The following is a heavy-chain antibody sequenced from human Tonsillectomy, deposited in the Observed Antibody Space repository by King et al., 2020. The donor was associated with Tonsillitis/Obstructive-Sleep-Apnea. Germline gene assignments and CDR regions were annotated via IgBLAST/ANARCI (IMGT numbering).Heavy chain of an antibody. J-gene: IGHJ6*02. Sequence: QLQESGPGLVKPSQTLSLTCTVSGGSINSGGYYWSWIRQHPGKGLEWIGYIYYSGSTYYNPSLKSRLTISVDTSKNQFSLKLSSMTAADTAVYYCATEDYGSGKGYYGMDVWGQGTTVTVSS. CDR2: IYYSGST. V-gene: IGHV4-31*03. CDR1: GGSINSGGYY. D-gene: IGHD3-10*01. CDR3: ATEDYGSGKGYYGMDV.